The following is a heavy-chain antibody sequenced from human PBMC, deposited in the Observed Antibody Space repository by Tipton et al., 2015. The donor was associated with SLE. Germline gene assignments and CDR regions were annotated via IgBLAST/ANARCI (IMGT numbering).Heavy chain of an antibody. CDR2: SSSGGTSI. CDR1: RLTFRNYG. J-gene: IGHJ6*02. CDR3: ARGSEVGLDL. Sequence: GSLRLSCVASRLTFRNYGMHWFRQAPGKGLEWLSESSSGGTSIYYADSVQGRVTFSRDNAKNSLALHINSLTVGDTGVYYCARGSEVGLDLWGQGTTVIVSS. V-gene: IGHV3-48*03.